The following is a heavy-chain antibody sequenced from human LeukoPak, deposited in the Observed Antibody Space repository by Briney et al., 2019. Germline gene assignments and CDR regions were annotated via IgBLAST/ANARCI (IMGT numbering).Heavy chain of an antibody. CDR1: GGSISSSSYY. V-gene: IGHV4-39*01. J-gene: IGHJ6*03. CDR2: IYYSGST. D-gene: IGHD4/OR15-4a*01. Sequence: SETLSLTCTVSGGSISSSSYYWGWIRQPPGKGLEWIGSIYYSGSTYYNPSLKSRVTISVDTSKNQFSLKLSSVTAADTAVYYCASLYGGPPGSYYYYMDVWGKGTTVTVSS. CDR3: ASLYGGPPGSYYYYMDV.